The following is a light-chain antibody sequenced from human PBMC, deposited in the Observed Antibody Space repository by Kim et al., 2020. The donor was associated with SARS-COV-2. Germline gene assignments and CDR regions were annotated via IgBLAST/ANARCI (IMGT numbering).Light chain of an antibody. J-gene: IGLJ1*01. Sequence: QSITISCTGTSSDVGSYNYVSWYQQHPGKAPKLMIYAVSNLPSGVSNRFSGSKSGNTASLTISGLQAEDEADYYCSSYTRSSTNYVFGTGTKVTVL. V-gene: IGLV2-14*03. CDR1: SSDVGSYNY. CDR3: SSYTRSSTNYV. CDR2: AVS.